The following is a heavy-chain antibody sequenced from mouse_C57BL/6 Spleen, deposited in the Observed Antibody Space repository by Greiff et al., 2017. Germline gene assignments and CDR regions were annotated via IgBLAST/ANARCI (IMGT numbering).Heavy chain of an antibody. V-gene: IGHV1-64*01. CDR2: IHPNSGST. CDR3: ARNYDYVFDY. J-gene: IGHJ2*01. CDR1: GYTFTSYW. Sequence: QVQLQQPGAELVKPGASVKLSCKASGYTFTSYWMHWVKQRPGQGLEWIGMIHPNSGSTNYNEKFKSKATVTVDKSSSTAYMQLSSLTSEDSAVYYCARNYDYVFDYWGQGTTLTVSS. D-gene: IGHD2-4*01.